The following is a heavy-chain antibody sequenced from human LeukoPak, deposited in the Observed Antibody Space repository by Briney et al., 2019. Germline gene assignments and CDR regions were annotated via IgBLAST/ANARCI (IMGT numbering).Heavy chain of an antibody. CDR2: INHSGST. CDR3: ARETNYYFDY. CDR1: GGSFSGYS. D-gene: IGHD2-8*01. J-gene: IGHJ4*02. V-gene: IGHV4-34*01. Sequence: SETLSLTRAVYGGSFSGYSWNWIRQPPGKGLEWIGEINHSGSTNHNPSLKRRVTISVDTSKNQISLKLSSVTAADTAVYYCARETNYYFDYWGQGNLVTVS.